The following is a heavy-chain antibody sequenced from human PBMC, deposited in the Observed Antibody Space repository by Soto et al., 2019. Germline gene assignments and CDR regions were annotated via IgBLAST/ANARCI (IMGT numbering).Heavy chain of an antibody. V-gene: IGHV1-2*02. CDR1: GYTFTGYY. D-gene: IGHD4-17*01. Sequence: ASVKVSCKASGYTFTGYYMHWVRQAPGQGLEWMGWINPNSGGTNYAQKFQGRVTMTRDTSISTAYMELSRLRSDDTAVYYCARDSGTTVNWLDPWGQGTLVTVYS. J-gene: IGHJ5*02. CDR3: ARDSGTTVNWLDP. CDR2: INPNSGGT.